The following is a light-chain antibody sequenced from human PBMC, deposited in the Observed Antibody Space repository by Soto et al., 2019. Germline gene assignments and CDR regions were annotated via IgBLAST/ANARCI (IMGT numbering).Light chain of an antibody. CDR2: EAS. CDR3: QQRSSWPLT. V-gene: IGKV3-11*01. CDR1: QSVSTY. Sequence: EIVLTQSPATLSLSPGERATLSCRASQSVSTYLAWYQQKPGQAPRLLIYEASNRATGIPARFSGSGSGTEFTLTISSLDPEDFAVYYCQQRSSWPLTLGGGTTVEI. J-gene: IGKJ4*01.